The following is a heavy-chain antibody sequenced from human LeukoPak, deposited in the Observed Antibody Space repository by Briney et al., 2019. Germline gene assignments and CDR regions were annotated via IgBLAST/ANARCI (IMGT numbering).Heavy chain of an antibody. CDR3: ARYSGSYYYPPAWDL. J-gene: IGHJ4*02. CDR2: ISGSGGST. CDR1: GFTFSSYA. Sequence: GGSLRLSCAAAGFTFSSYAMNWVRQAPGKGLEWVSVISGSGGSTYYADSVKGRFTISRDNSKNTLYLQMDSLRADDTAVYYCARYSGSYYYPPAWDLWGQGTLVTVSS. D-gene: IGHD1-26*01. V-gene: IGHV3-23*01.